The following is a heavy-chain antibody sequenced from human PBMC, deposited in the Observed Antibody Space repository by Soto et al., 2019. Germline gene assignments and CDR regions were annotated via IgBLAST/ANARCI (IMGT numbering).Heavy chain of an antibody. V-gene: IGHV4-31*03. CDR1: GGSISSGGYY. J-gene: IGHJ6*03. CDR2: IYYSGST. Sequence: QVQLQESGPGLVKPSQTLSLTCTVSGGSISSGGYYWSWIRQHPGKGLEWIEYIYYSGSTYYNPSLKSRVTISVDTSKNQFSLKLSSVTAADTAVYYCARVNSEALEWSSYYYYYMDVWGKGTTVTVSS. CDR3: ARVNSEALEWSSYYYYYMDV. D-gene: IGHD3-3*01.